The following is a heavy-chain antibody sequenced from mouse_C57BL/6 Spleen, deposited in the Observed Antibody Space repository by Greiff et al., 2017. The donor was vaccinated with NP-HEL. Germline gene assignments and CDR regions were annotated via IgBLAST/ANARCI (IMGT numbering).Heavy chain of an antibody. CDR2: IDPENGDT. V-gene: IGHV14-4*01. J-gene: IGHJ2*01. Sequence: VQLQQSGAELVRPWASVKLSCTASGFNIKDDYMHWVKQRPEQGLEWIGWIDPENGDTEYASKFQGKATITADTSSNTAYLQLSSLTSEDTAVYYCTTLTGRYFDYWGQGTTLTVSS. CDR3: TTLTGRYFDY. CDR1: GFNIKDDY. D-gene: IGHD4-1*01.